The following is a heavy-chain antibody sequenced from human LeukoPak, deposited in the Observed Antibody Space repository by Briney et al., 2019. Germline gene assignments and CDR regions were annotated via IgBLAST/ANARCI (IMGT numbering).Heavy chain of an antibody. V-gene: IGHV3-43*01. CDR3: AKGKNTGSYLSHVDY. J-gene: IGHJ4*02. CDR1: GFTFDDYT. Sequence: GSLRLSCAASGFTFDDYTMRWVRQAPGKGLEWVSLITWDGGSTYYADSVKGRFTISRDNSKNSLYLQMNSLRTEDTALYYCAKGKNTGSYLSHVDYWGQGTLVTVSS. D-gene: IGHD3-10*01. CDR2: ITWDGGST.